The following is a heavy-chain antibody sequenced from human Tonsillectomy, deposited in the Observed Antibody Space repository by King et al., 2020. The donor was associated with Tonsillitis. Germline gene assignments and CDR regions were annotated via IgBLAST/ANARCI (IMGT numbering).Heavy chain of an antibody. CDR1: GFTFSNYW. CDR3: ARVRGSYSADY. CDR2: IKQDGSEK. D-gene: IGHD1-26*01. Sequence: VQLVESGGGLVQPGGSLRLSCAASGFTFSNYWISWFRQAPGKGLEWVANIKQDGSEKYYVDFVKGRFTISRDNAKNSLYLQMNSRRAEDTAVYYCARVRGSYSADYWGQGTLVTVSS. V-gene: IGHV3-7*01. J-gene: IGHJ4*02.